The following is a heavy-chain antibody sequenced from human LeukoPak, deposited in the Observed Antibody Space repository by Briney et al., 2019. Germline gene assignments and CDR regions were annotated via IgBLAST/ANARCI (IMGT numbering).Heavy chain of an antibody. V-gene: IGHV3-53*01. D-gene: IGHD6-19*01. CDR2: IYSGGTT. CDR3: ARDGGSGWSSAFFDY. CDR1: GFTVSVNY. J-gene: IGHJ4*02. Sequence: GGSLRLSCAASGFTVSVNYMSWVRQAPGKGLEWVSVIYSGGTTDYADSVKGRFTISRDNSKNTLYLQMSSLRADDTALYYCARDGGSGWSSAFFDYWGQGTLVTVSS.